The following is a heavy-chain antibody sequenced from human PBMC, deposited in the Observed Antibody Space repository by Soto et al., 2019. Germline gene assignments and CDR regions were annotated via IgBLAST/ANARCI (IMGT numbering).Heavy chain of an antibody. J-gene: IGHJ4*02. CDR3: ARDMITFGGVIDEHFDY. CDR1: GYTFTSYY. V-gene: IGHV1-46*01. CDR2: INPSGGST. D-gene: IGHD3-16*02. Sequence: ASVKVSCKASGYTFTSYYMHWVRQAPGQGLEWMGIINPSGGSTSYAQKFQGRVTMTRDTSTSTVYMELSSLRSEDTAVYYCARDMITFGGVIDEHFDYWGQGTLVTVSS.